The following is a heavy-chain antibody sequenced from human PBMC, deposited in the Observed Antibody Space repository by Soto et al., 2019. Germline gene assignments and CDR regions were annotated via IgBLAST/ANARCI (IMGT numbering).Heavy chain of an antibody. J-gene: IGHJ6*04. CDR1: GFTFSSYG. CDR2: IWYDGSNK. CDR3: ARGGATGSAYYYGMDV. V-gene: IGHV3-33*01. Sequence: GGSLRLSCAASGFTFSSYGMHWVRQAPGKGLEWVAVIWYDGSNKYYADSVKGRFTISRDNSKNTLYLQMNSLRAEDTAVYYCARGGATGSAYYYGMDVWGEGTTVTVSS. D-gene: IGHD1-26*01.